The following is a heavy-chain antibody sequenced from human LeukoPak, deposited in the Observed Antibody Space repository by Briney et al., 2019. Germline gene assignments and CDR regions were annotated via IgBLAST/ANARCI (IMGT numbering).Heavy chain of an antibody. CDR2: IIPIFGTA. V-gene: IGHV1-69*13. Sequence: SVTVSCTASGGTFSSYAISWVRPAPGQGLEWMGGIIPIFGTANYAQKFQGRVTITADESTSTAYMELSSLRSEDTAVYYCASVGVSYGMDVWGQGTTVTVSS. CDR3: ASVGVSYGMDV. J-gene: IGHJ6*02. D-gene: IGHD3-10*01. CDR1: GGTFSSYA.